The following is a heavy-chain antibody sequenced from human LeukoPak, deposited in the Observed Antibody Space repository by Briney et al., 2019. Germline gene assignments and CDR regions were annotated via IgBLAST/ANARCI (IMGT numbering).Heavy chain of an antibody. CDR1: GFTFSSYG. CDR3: VKDLRPGIAVAGVFDY. D-gene: IGHD6-19*01. CDR2: ISYDGSNK. J-gene: IGHJ4*02. V-gene: IGHV3-30*18. Sequence: GRSLRLSCAASGFTFSSYGMHWVRQAPGKGLEWVAVISYDGSNKYYADSVKGRFTISRDNSKNTLYLQMSSLRAEDTAVYYCVKDLRPGIAVAGVFDYWGQGTLVTVSS.